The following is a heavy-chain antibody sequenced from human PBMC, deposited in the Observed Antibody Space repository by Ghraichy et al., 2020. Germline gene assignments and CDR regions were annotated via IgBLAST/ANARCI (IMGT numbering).Heavy chain of an antibody. J-gene: IGHJ5*02. CDR3: ARESFVSGSHPPRFDP. CDR1: GYTFTTND. Sequence: ASVKVSCKASGYTFTTNDINWVRQAAGQGLEWMGWMNPNSGNTGYAQKFQGRVTMTRDTSTGTAYMELSNLRSEDTAIYYCARESFVSGSHPPRFDPWGQGTLVTVSS. V-gene: IGHV1-8*01. CDR2: MNPNSGNT. D-gene: IGHD3-16*02.